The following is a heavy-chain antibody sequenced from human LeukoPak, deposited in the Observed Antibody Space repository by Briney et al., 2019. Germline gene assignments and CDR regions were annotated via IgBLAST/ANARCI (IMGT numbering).Heavy chain of an antibody. J-gene: IGHJ3*02. CDR3: ARGGRGSAVVVAPRAFDI. D-gene: IGHD2-15*01. CDR1: GFAVSSTH. CDR2: TYVDGNS. Sequence: GGSLRLSCAASGFAVSSTHMVWVRQAPGMGLKWVSVTYVDGNSYNADSVKGRFIISRDFPKNTVYLQMNGLRVEDSALCYCARGGRGSAVVVAPRAFDIWGQGTMVAVSS. V-gene: IGHV3-53*01.